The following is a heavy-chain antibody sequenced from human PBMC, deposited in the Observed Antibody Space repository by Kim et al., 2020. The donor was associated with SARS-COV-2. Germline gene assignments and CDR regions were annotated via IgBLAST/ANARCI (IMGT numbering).Heavy chain of an antibody. CDR1: GYTFTGYY. Sequence: ASVKVSCKASGYTFTGYYMHWVRQAPGQGLEWMGRINPNSGGTNYAQKFQGRVTMTRDTSISTAYMELSRLRSDDTAVYYCARDQSAGGPWLSSVRGYNTGEFDYWGQGTLVTVSS. V-gene: IGHV1-2*06. CDR2: INPNSGGT. J-gene: IGHJ4*02. D-gene: IGHD5-18*01. CDR3: ARDQSAGGPWLSSVRGYNTGEFDY.